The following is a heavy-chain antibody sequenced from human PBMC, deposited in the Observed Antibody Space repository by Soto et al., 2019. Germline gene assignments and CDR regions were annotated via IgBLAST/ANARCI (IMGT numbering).Heavy chain of an antibody. D-gene: IGHD5-12*01. CDR2: ISAYNGNT. Sequence: ASVKVSCKASGYTFTSYGISWVRQAPGQGLEWMGWISAYNGNTNYAQKLQGRVTMTTDTSTSTAYMELRSLRSDDTAVYYCARDYGYNYYYYYYGMDVWGQGTTVTVSS. J-gene: IGHJ6*02. V-gene: IGHV1-18*01. CDR3: ARDYGYNYYYYYYGMDV. CDR1: GYTFTSYG.